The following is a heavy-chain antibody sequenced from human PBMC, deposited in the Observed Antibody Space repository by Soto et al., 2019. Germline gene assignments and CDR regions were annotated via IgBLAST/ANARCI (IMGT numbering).Heavy chain of an antibody. J-gene: IGHJ3*02. D-gene: IGHD3-16*01. CDR3: ARSPLGYDYVRQTWREVGDSFDI. Sequence: PSETLSLTCTVSGGSISSYYWSWIRQPPGKGLEWIGYIYYSGSTNYNPSLKSRVTISVDTSKNQFSLKLSSVTAADTAVYYCARSPLGYDYVRQTWREVGDSFDIWGRGTLVTVSS. V-gene: IGHV4-59*01. CDR2: IYYSGST. CDR1: GGSISSYY.